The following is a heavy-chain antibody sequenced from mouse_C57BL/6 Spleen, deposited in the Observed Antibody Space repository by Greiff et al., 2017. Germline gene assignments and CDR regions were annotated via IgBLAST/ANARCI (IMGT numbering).Heavy chain of an antibody. J-gene: IGHJ4*01. Sequence: EVKLEESGGGLVKPGGSLKLSCAASGFTFSDYGMHWVRQAPEKGLEWVAYISSGSSTIYYADTVKGRFTISRDNAKNTLFLPMTSLRSEDTAMYYCASITTVDYYAMDYWGQGTSVTVSS. V-gene: IGHV5-17*01. CDR3: ASITTVDYYAMDY. D-gene: IGHD1-1*01. CDR1: GFTFSDYG. CDR2: ISSGSSTI.